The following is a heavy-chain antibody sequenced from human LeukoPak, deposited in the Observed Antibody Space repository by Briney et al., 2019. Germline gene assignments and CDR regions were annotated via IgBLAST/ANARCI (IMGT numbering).Heavy chain of an antibody. D-gene: IGHD6-13*01. CDR2: INPNSGGT. CDR1: GGTFSSYA. Sequence: ASVKVSCKASGGTFSSYAISWVRQAPGQGLEWMGRINPNSGGTNYAQKFQGRVTMTRDTSISTAYMELSRLRSDDTAVYYCARGQQLGGWFDPWGQGTLVTVSS. V-gene: IGHV1-2*06. CDR3: ARGQQLGGWFDP. J-gene: IGHJ5*02.